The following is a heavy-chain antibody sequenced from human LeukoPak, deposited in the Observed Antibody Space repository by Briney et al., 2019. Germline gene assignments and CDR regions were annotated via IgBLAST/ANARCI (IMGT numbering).Heavy chain of an antibody. V-gene: IGHV3-30*02. CDR2: IEYDGSDK. CDR3: AKDLHSSASCY. J-gene: IGHJ4*02. Sequence: GGSLRLSCAASGFPFRSYAMHWVRQAPGKGLEWMAFIEYDGSDKYFADSVKGRFTISRDNSKNMLYLQMNSLRAEDTALYYCAKDLHSSASCYWGQGALVTVSS. CDR1: GFPFRSYA. D-gene: IGHD3-22*01.